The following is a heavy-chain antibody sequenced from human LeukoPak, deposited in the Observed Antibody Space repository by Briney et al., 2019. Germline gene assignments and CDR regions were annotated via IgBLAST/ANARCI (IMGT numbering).Heavy chain of an antibody. CDR1: GGSFSGYY. CDR2: INHSGST. J-gene: IGHJ4*02. D-gene: IGHD3-10*01. V-gene: IGHV4-34*01. CDR3: ARGSSYGSERRSYYFDY. Sequence: SETLSLTCAVYGGSFSGYYWSWIRQPPGKGLEWIGEINHSGSTNYNPSLKSRVTISVDTSKNQFSLKLSSVTAADTAVYYCARGSSYGSERRSYYFDYWGQGTLVTVSS.